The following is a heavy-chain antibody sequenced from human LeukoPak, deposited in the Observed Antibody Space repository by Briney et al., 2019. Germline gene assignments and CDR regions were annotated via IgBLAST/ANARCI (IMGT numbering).Heavy chain of an antibody. CDR3: ARAPWGRSDFWSGHPYYFDY. CDR2: IYYSGST. CDR1: GGSIGSYY. J-gene: IGHJ4*02. V-gene: IGHV4-59*01. D-gene: IGHD3-3*01. Sequence: PSETLSLTCTVSGGSIGSYYWSLIRQPPGKGLEWIGYIYYSGSTNHNPSLKSRVTISVDTSKNQFSLKLSSVTAADTAVYYCARAPWGRSDFWSGHPYYFDYWGQGTLVTVSS.